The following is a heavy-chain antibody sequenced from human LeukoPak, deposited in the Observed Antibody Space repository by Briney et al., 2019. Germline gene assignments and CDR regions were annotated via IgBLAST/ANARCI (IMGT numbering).Heavy chain of an antibody. Sequence: GGSLRLSCAASGFTFSSYGMHWVRQAPGKGLEWVAFIRYDGSNKYYADSVKGRFTISRDNSKNTLYLQMNSLRAEDTAVYYCAKDHLRRYCSSTSCSFDYWGQGTLVTVSS. V-gene: IGHV3-30*02. J-gene: IGHJ4*02. CDR2: IRYDGSNK. CDR3: AKDHLRRYCSSTSCSFDY. CDR1: GFTFSSYG. D-gene: IGHD2-2*01.